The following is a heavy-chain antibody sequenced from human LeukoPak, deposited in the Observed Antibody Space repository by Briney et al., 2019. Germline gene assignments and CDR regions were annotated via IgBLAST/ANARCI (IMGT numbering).Heavy chain of an antibody. Sequence: ASVKVSCKASGYTFTSYYMHWVRQAPGQGLEWMGWINPNSGGTNYAQKFQGWVTMTRDTSISTAYMELSRLRSDDTAVYYCAREACSSTSCYDYWGQGTLVTVSS. CDR1: GYTFTSYY. CDR3: AREACSSTSCYDY. J-gene: IGHJ4*02. D-gene: IGHD2-2*01. V-gene: IGHV1-2*04. CDR2: INPNSGGT.